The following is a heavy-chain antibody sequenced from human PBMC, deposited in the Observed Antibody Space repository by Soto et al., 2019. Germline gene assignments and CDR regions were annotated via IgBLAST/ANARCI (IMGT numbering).Heavy chain of an antibody. CDR1: GYTFTDYY. CDR2: INPNSGGT. V-gene: IGHV1-2*02. Sequence: QVQLVQSGAEVKKPGASVKVSCKASGYTFTDYYIHWVRQAPGQGLEWMGWINPNSGGTKYAQKFQGRVTMTRDTSSGTAYMELSRVRSDDTAVYYCARSPPGDSKTNWFDPWGQGTLVTVSS. CDR3: ARSPPGDSKTNWFDP. J-gene: IGHJ5*02. D-gene: IGHD4-4*01.